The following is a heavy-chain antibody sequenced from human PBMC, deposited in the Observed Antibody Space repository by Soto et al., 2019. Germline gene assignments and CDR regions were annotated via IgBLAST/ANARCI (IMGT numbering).Heavy chain of an antibody. CDR2: IKSKVDGSTT. D-gene: IGHD3-16*01. CDR3: ATPRTGSHGYAY. V-gene: IGHV3-15*01. CDR1: GITLSNAW. Sequence: EVQLVASGGGLVKPGGSLRLSCAGSGITLSNAWMTWVRQAPGKGLEWVGRIKSKVDGSTTEYGSPVKDRFIISRDDSENTLDLQMHSLKVEDTAVYYCATPRTGSHGYAYWGQGIRVTVSS. J-gene: IGHJ4*02.